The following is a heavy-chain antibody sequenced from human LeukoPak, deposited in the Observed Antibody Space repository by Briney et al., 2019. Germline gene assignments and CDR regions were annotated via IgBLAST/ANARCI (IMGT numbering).Heavy chain of an antibody. CDR3: ASDYYDSSGPGY. CDR1: GFTVSSNY. Sequence: GGSLRLSCAASGFTVSSNYMSWVRQAPGKGLEWVSVIYSGGSTYYADSVKGRFAISRDNSKNTLYLQMNSLRAEDTAVYYCASDYYDSSGPGYWGQGTLVTVSS. J-gene: IGHJ4*02. D-gene: IGHD3-22*01. V-gene: IGHV3-53*01. CDR2: IYSGGST.